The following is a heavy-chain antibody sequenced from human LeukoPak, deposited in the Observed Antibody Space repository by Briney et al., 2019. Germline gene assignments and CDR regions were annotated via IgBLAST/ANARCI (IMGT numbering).Heavy chain of an antibody. V-gene: IGHV1-69*13. CDR2: IIPIFGTA. J-gene: IGHJ4*02. CDR3: AREASFSTVTTLTPYYFDY. CDR1: GGTFSSYA. Sequence: GASVKVSCKASGGTFSSYAISWVRQAPGQGLEWMGGIIPIFGTANYAQKFQGRVTITADESTSTAYMELSSLRSEDTAVYYCAREASFSTVTTLTPYYFDYWGQGTLVTVSS. D-gene: IGHD4-17*01.